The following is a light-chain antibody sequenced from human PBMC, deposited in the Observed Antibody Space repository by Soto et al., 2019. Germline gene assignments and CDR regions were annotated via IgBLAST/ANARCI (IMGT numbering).Light chain of an antibody. J-gene: IGLJ3*02. Sequence: QSALTQPPSASGSPGQSVTISCTGTSSDVGGYNYVSWYQQHPGKVPKLMIYEVSKRPSGVPDRFAGSKSGKTASLTVFGLQAEDEADYYCSSYAGSNNLVFGGGTQLTVL. CDR2: EVS. CDR3: SSYAGSNNLV. CDR1: SSDVGGYNY. V-gene: IGLV2-8*01.